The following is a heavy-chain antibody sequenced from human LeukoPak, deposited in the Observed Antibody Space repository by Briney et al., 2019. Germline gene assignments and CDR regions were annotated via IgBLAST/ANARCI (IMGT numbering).Heavy chain of an antibody. CDR1: GYTFTGYY. CDR3: AREDEPAALWKWGPGNWFDP. J-gene: IGHJ5*02. Sequence: GASVKVSCKASGYTFTGYYMHWVRQAPGQGLEWMGWINPNSDGTNYAQKFQGRVTMTRDTSISTAYMELSRLRSDDTAVYYCAREDEPAALWKWGPGNWFDPWGQGTLVTVSS. D-gene: IGHD2-2*01. CDR2: INPNSDGT. V-gene: IGHV1-2*02.